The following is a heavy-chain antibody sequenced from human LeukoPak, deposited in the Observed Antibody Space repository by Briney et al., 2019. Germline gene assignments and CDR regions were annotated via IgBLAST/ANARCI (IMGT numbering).Heavy chain of an antibody. CDR2: INHSGST. V-gene: IGHV4-34*01. D-gene: IGHD1-1*01. CDR3: ARGWVETGFDP. CDR1: GGSFSGYY. J-gene: IGHJ5*02. Sequence: PSETLSLTCAVYGGSFSGYYWSWIRQPPGEGLEWIGEINHSGSTNYNPSLKSRVTISVDTSKNQFSLKLSSVTAADTAVYYCARGWVETGFDPWGQGTLVTVSS.